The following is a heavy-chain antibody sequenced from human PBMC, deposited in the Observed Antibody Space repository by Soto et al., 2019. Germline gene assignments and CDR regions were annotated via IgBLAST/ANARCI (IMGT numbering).Heavy chain of an antibody. CDR3: AKAVVKRYDYREGGTYYYGMDV. V-gene: IGHV3-30*18. D-gene: IGHD4-4*01. J-gene: IGHJ6*02. Sequence: QVQLVESGGGVVQPGRSLRLSCAASGFTFSSYGMHWVRQAPGKGLEWVAVISYDGSNKYYADSVKGRFTISRDNSKNTLYLQMNSLRAEDTAVYYCAKAVVKRYDYREGGTYYYGMDVWGQGTTVTVSS. CDR2: ISYDGSNK. CDR1: GFTFSSYG.